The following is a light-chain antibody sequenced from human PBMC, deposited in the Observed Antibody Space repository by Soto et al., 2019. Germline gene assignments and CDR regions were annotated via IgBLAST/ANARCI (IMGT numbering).Light chain of an antibody. V-gene: IGKV1-12*01. J-gene: IGKJ4*02. CDR1: QDISTW. CDR2: AAS. CDR3: QQASSFPLT. Sequence: DIQMTQSPSSVSASVGDRVTITCRASQDISTWLVWYQQTAGKAPRLLIYAASSLRSGVPSRFSGSGSGTNFTLTIRVLQPEDFATYFLQQASSFPLTFGGGTKVEI.